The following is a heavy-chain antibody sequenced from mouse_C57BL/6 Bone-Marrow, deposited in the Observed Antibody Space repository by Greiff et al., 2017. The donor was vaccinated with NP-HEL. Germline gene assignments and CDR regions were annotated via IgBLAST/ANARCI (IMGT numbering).Heavy chain of an antibody. D-gene: IGHD1-1*01. CDR2: IDPSDSYT. CDR1: GYTFTSYC. CDR3: ATAPYYYGSSPFAY. J-gene: IGHJ3*01. V-gene: IGHV1-69*01. Sequence: QVQLQQPGAELVMPGASVKLSCKASGYTFTSYCMHWVKQRPGQGLEWIGEIDPSDSYTNYNQKFKGKSTLTVDKSSSTAYMQLSSLTSEDSAVYYCATAPYYYGSSPFAYWGQGTLVTVSA.